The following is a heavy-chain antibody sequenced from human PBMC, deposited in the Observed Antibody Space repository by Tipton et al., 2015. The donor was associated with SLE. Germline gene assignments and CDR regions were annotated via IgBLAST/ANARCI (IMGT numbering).Heavy chain of an antibody. D-gene: IGHD1-26*01. Sequence: QSGAEVKKPGASVKVSCKASGYTFNSYGVSWVRQAPGQGLEWMGWISAYNGNTNYAQSLQGRVTMTTDTSTNTAYMELRSLTSDDTAIYYCARGPQWEPPAFDIWGHGTMVTVSS. V-gene: IGHV1-18*01. J-gene: IGHJ3*02. CDR3: ARGPQWEPPAFDI. CDR2: ISAYNGNT. CDR1: GYTFNSYG.